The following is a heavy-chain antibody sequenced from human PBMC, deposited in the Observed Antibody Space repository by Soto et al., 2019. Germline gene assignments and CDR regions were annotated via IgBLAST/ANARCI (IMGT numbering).Heavy chain of an antibody. CDR3: ANLTGFEFDGTSFDI. CDR2: ISDSGAGT. CDR1: SRYA. D-gene: IGHD3-9*01. J-gene: IGHJ3*02. V-gene: IGHV3-23*01. Sequence: EVQLLESGGGLVQPGGSLRLSCAAFSRYAMSWVRQTPGKGLEWVSAISDSGAGTYYADSVRGRFTISRDNSKNTVYLQMNSLRAEDTAIYYCANLTGFEFDGTSFDIWDQGTMVTVSS.